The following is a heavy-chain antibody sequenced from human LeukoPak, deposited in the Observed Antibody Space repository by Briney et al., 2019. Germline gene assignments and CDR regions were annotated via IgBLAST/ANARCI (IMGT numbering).Heavy chain of an antibody. J-gene: IGHJ3*02. V-gene: IGHV1-69*13. D-gene: IGHD3-22*01. CDR3: ARESYYDTRPEVDAFDI. CDR1: GGTFSNYA. Sequence: GASVKVSCKASGGTFSNYAISWVRQAPGQGLEWMGGIIPIFRTANYAQKFQATVTITADESTSTAYMELSSLRSEDTAVYYCARESYYDTRPEVDAFDIWGQGTMVTVSS. CDR2: IIPIFRTA.